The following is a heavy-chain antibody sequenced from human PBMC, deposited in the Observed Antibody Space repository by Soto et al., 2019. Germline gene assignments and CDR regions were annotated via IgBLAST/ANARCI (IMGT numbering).Heavy chain of an antibody. CDR3: ARAPQWLAYNWFDP. J-gene: IGHJ5*02. D-gene: IGHD6-19*01. CDR2: IWYDGSNK. Sequence: GGSLRLSCAASGFTFSSYGMHWVRQAPGKGLEWVAVIWYDGSNKYYADSVKGRFTISRDNSKNTLYLQMNSLRAEDTAVYYCARAPQWLAYNWFDPWGQGTLVTVSS. V-gene: IGHV3-33*01. CDR1: GFTFSSYG.